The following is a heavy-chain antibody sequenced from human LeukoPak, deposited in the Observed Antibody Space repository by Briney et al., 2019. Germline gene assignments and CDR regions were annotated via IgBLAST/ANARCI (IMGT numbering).Heavy chain of an antibody. V-gene: IGHV4-34*01. CDR1: GGSFSGYY. CDR2: INHSGST. Sequence: SETLSLTCAVYGGSFSGYYWSWIRQPPGKGLEWIGEINHSGSTNYNPSLKSRVTISVDTSKNQFSLKLSSVTAADTAVYYCARAPSHAYGDYRYYCYYMDVWGKGTTVTVSS. CDR3: ARAPSHAYGDYRYYCYYMDV. D-gene: IGHD4-17*01. J-gene: IGHJ6*03.